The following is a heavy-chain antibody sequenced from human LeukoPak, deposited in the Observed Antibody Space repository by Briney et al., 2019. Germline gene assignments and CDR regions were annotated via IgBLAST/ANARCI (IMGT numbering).Heavy chain of an antibody. CDR3: AKVPIVVVPAAIDNWYFDL. CDR1: GXTXSSXX. J-gene: IGHJ2*01. V-gene: IGHV1-69*04. Sequence: KXSXXXXGXTXSSXXISWVRQAPGQGLEWMGRIIPILGIANYAQKFQGRVTITADKSTSTAYMELSSLRSEDTAVYYCAKVPIVVVPAAIDNWYFDLWGRGTLVTVSS. D-gene: IGHD2-2*02. CDR2: IIPILGIA.